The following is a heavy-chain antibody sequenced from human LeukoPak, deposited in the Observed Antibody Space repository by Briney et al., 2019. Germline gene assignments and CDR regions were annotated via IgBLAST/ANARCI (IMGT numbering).Heavy chain of an antibody. J-gene: IGHJ4*02. CDR1: GLTLSSYW. V-gene: IGHV3-7*01. Sequence: GGSLRLSCAASGLTLSSYWMSWVRQAPGKGLEWVANIKQDGSEKYYVDSVKGRFTISRDNSDNSLYLQMNSLRAEDTAVYYCARGGWALGKYWGQGTLVTVSS. D-gene: IGHD1-26*01. CDR2: IKQDGSEK. CDR3: ARGGWALGKY.